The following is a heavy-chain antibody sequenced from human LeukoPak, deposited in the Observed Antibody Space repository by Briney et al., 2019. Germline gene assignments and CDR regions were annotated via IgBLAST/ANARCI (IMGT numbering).Heavy chain of an antibody. J-gene: IGHJ3*02. D-gene: IGHD6-19*01. CDR1: GFTFSDYY. Sequence: GGSLRLSCAASGFTFSDYYMSWIRQAPGKGLEWVSYISSSGSTIYYADSVKGRFTISRDNAKNSLYLQMNSLRAEDTAVYYCARESSSSGWYHGAFDIWGQGTMVTVSS. CDR2: ISSSGSTI. CDR3: ARESSSSGWYHGAFDI. V-gene: IGHV3-11*01.